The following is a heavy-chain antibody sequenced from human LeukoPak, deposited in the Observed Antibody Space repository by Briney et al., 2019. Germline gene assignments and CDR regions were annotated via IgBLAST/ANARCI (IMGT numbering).Heavy chain of an antibody. CDR3: ARDAITDDY. J-gene: IGHJ4*02. Sequence: GGSLRLSCAASGFTFSSYAMHWVRQAPGKGLEWVAVISYDGSNKYYADSVKGRFTISRDNARNSLFLQMNSLRAEDTAVYYCARDAITDDYWGQGVLVTVSS. D-gene: IGHD1-20*01. V-gene: IGHV3-30-3*01. CDR1: GFTFSSYA. CDR2: ISYDGSNK.